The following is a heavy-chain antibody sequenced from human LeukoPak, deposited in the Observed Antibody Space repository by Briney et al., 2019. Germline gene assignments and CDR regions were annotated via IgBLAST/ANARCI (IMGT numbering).Heavy chain of an antibody. J-gene: IGHJ5*02. Sequence: SETLSLTCTVSGGSISSYYWSWIRQPPGKGLEWIGYIYYSGSTNYNPSLKSRVTISVDTSKNQFSLKLSSVTAADTAVYYSARDRARFDPWGQGTLVTVSS. V-gene: IGHV4-59*01. CDR2: IYYSGST. D-gene: IGHD5-24*01. CDR3: ARDRARFDP. CDR1: GGSISSYY.